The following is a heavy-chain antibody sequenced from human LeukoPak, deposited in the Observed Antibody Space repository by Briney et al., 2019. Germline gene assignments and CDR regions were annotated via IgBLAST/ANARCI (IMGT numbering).Heavy chain of an antibody. CDR1: GFTFGDYA. CDR2: IRSKAYGGTT. Sequence: GGSLRLSCTASGFTFGDYAMSWFRQAPGKGLEWVGFIRSKAYGGTTEYAASVKGRFTISRDDSKSIAYLQMNSLKTEDTAVYYCTRGSGSYFTPLNDAFDIWGQGTMVTVSS. J-gene: IGHJ3*02. D-gene: IGHD1-26*01. V-gene: IGHV3-49*03. CDR3: TRGSGSYFTPLNDAFDI.